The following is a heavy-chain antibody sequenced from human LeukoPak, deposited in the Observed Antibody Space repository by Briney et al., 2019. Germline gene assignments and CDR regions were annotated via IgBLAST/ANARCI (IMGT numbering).Heavy chain of an antibody. CDR2: ISAYNGNT. CDR3: AREYYYDSSGYYYYYYGMDV. V-gene: IGHV1-18*01. CDR1: GYTFTSYG. Sequence: ASVTVSCTASGYTFTSYGISWVRQAPGQGLEWMGWISAYNGNTNCAQKLQGRVTMTTDTSTSTAYMELRSLRSDDTAVYYCAREYYYDSSGYYYYYYGMDVWGQGTTVTVSS. D-gene: IGHD3-22*01. J-gene: IGHJ6*02.